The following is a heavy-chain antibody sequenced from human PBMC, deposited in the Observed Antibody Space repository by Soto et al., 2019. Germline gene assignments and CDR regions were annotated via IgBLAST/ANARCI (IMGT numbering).Heavy chain of an antibody. CDR3: ARSEATIPRIDD. J-gene: IGHJ4*02. CDR1: GGSITSSSYY. D-gene: IGHD5-12*01. Sequence: PSETLSLTCTVSGGSITSSSYYWGWVRQAPGKGLEWVSYISSSSSTIYYADSVKGRFTISRDNAKNSLYLQMNSLRAEDTAVYYCARSEATIPRIDDWGQGTLVTVSS. V-gene: IGHV3-48*01. CDR2: ISSSSSTI.